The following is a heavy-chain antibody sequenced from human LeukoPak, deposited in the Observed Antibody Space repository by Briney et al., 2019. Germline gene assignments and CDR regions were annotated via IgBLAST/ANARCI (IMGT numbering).Heavy chain of an antibody. CDR3: AREVLVGATRGFDY. CDR1: GVTFSNYW. J-gene: IGHJ4*02. D-gene: IGHD1-26*01. CDR2: ICTDGSST. V-gene: IGHV3-74*01. Sequence: GGSLRLSCAASGVTFSNYWVHCVRQTPGKGLGWGSRICTDGSSTNYAESVKGRFTISRDNAKNTLYLQMNRLRAEDTAVYYCAREVLVGATRGFDYWGQGTLVTVSS.